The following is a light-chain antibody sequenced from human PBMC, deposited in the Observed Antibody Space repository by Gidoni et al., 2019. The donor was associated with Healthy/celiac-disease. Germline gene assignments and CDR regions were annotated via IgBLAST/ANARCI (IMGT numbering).Light chain of an antibody. J-gene: IGLJ2*01. V-gene: IGLV1-40*01. CDR2: GNS. CDR1: SSNIGAGYD. CDR3: QSYDSSLSGSRV. Sequence: QSVLTQPPSVSGAPGQRVTISCTGSSSNIGAGYDVHWYQQLPGTAPKPLIYGNSNRPSGVPDRFSGSKSGTSASLAITGLQAEDEADYYCQSYDSSLSGSRVFGGGTKLTV.